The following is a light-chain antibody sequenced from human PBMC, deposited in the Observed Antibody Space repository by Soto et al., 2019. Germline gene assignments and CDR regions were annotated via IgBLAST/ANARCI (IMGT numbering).Light chain of an antibody. V-gene: IGKV3-15*01. J-gene: IGKJ1*01. CDR3: QQYNNWPPWT. CDR2: GAS. CDR1: QSVGSY. Sequence: EIVLTQSPATLSLSPGERATVSCRASQSVGSYLAWYQQKPGQAPRLLIYGASTRATGIPARFSGSGSGTEFTLTISSLQSEDFAVYYCQQYNNWPPWTFGQGTKVDIK.